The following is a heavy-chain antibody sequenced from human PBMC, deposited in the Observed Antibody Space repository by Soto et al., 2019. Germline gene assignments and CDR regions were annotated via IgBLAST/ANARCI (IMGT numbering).Heavy chain of an antibody. Sequence: ASVKVSCKASGYTFTSCGISWVRQAPGQGLEWMGWISAYNGNTNYAQKLQGRVTMTTDTSTSTAYMELRSLRSDDTAVYYCARDLRSGYDFWSGYPYAFDIWGQGTMVTVSS. CDR2: ISAYNGNT. CDR3: ARDLRSGYDFWSGYPYAFDI. D-gene: IGHD3-3*01. V-gene: IGHV1-18*01. CDR1: GYTFTSCG. J-gene: IGHJ3*02.